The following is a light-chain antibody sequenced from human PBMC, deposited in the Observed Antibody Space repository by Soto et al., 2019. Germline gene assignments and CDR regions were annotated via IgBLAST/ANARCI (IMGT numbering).Light chain of an antibody. CDR2: GAS. Sequence: EIVLTQSPGTLSLSPGERATLSCRASQTFSSSYLAWYQQKPGRAPRLLIYGASSRATGIPDRFSGSGSGTDFTLTISRLEPEDFAVYYCQQYGSSPPLTFGGGTKVEIK. V-gene: IGKV3-20*01. CDR3: QQYGSSPPLT. J-gene: IGKJ4*01. CDR1: QTFSSSY.